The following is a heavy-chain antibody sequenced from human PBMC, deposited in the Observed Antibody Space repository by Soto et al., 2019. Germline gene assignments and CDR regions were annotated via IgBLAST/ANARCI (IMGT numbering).Heavy chain of an antibody. J-gene: IGHJ6*02. D-gene: IGHD2-21*01. CDR2: AYYSGST. V-gene: IGHV4-39*01. CDR1: GSSIITSYY. Sequence: PSETLSLTCSVSGSSIITSYYWGWIRQSPGKGLEWIGSAYYSGSTYYNPSLKSRVTIFVDTSKSQLSLMLDSVTAADTAVYYCARHDWARFYGMDVWGQGTTVTVSS. CDR3: ARHDWARFYGMDV.